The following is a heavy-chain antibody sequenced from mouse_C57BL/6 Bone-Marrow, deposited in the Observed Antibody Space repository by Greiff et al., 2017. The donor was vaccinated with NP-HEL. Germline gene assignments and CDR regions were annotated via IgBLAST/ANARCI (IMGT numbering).Heavy chain of an antibody. CDR3: ARYDGDFDY. J-gene: IGHJ2*01. Sequence: QVQLKESGPELVKPGASVKISCTASGYAFSSSWMNWVKQRPGKGLEWIGRIYPGDGDTNYNGKFKGKATLTADKSTSTAYMQLSSLTSEDSAVYFCARYDGDFDYWGQGTTLTVSS. CDR2: IYPGDGDT. V-gene: IGHV1-82*01. D-gene: IGHD2-14*01. CDR1: GYAFSSSW.